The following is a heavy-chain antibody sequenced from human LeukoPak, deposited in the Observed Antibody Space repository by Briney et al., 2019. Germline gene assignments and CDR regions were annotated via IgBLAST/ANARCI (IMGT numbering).Heavy chain of an antibody. CDR1: GFTFSSYS. CDR2: ISSSSSYI. D-gene: IGHD1-1*01. CDR3: AKDLVQLLGGNYFDY. Sequence: PGGSLRLSCAASGFTFSSYSMNWVRQAPGKGLEWVSSISSSSSYIYYADSVKGRFTISRDNAKNSLYLQMNSLRAEDTAVYYCAKDLVQLLGGNYFDYWGQGTLVTVSS. J-gene: IGHJ4*02. V-gene: IGHV3-21*04.